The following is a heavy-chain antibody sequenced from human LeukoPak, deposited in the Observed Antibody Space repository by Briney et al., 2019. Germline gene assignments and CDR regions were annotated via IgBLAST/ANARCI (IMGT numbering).Heavy chain of an antibody. D-gene: IGHD6-6*01. J-gene: IGHJ5*02. V-gene: IGHV1-18*01. CDR2: ISAYNGNT. Sequence: ASVKVSCKASGGTFSSYAISWVRQAPGQGLEWMGWISAYNGNTNYAQKPQGRVTMTTDTSTSTAYMELRSLRSDDTAVYYCARASYPRFDPWGQGTLVTVSS. CDR1: GGTFSSYA. CDR3: ARASYPRFDP.